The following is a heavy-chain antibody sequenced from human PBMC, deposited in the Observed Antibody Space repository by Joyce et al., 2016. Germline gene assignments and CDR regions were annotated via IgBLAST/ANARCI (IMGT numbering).Heavy chain of an antibody. CDR2: ISSSGSTI. J-gene: IGHJ4*02. V-gene: IGHV3-11*04. D-gene: IGHD6-13*01. Sequence: QVQLVESGGGLVKPGGSLRLYWAASGFTFSDFYMSWIRQVPGKGLEWISYISSSGSTIYYADSVKGRFTISRDNAKNSLYLQVNSLGAEDTAVYYCAKHLGSTWYYFDFWGQGTLVTVSS. CDR1: GFTFSDFY. CDR3: AKHLGSTWYYFDF.